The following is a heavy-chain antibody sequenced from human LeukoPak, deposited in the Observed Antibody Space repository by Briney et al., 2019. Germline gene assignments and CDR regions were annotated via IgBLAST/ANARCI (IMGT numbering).Heavy chain of an antibody. CDR2: INWNGGDT. D-gene: IGHD1-26*01. V-gene: IGHV3-20*04. CDR3: ARTSDGNWFDP. J-gene: IGHJ5*02. Sequence: GGSLRLSCAASGFTFDDYGMSWVRQGPGKGLEWVSGINWNGGDTGYADSVKGRFTIFRDNAKNSLYLEMDSLRVEDTALYYCARTSDGNWFDPWGQGTLVTVSS. CDR1: GFTFDDYG.